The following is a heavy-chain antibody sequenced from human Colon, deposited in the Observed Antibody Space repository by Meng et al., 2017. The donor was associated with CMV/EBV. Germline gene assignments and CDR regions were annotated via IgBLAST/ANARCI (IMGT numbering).Heavy chain of an antibody. CDR3: AKDKGVGYARGGMDV. J-gene: IGHJ6*02. CDR1: GFTFSSYE. Sequence: GESLKISCAASGFTFSSYEMNWVRQAPGKGLEWVSYISSSGSTIYYADSVKGRFTISRDNAKNSLYLQMNSLRVEDTALYYCAKDKGVGYARGGMDVWGQGTTVTVSS. D-gene: IGHD2-8*02. CDR2: ISSSGSTI. V-gene: IGHV3-48*03.